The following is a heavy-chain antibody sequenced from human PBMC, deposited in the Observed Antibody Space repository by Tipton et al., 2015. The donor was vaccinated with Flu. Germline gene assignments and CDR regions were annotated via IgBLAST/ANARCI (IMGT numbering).Heavy chain of an antibody. CDR1: GGSISSSSHY. V-gene: IGHV4-39*07. D-gene: IGHD2-8*02. Sequence: TLSLTCTVSGGSISSSSHYWGWIRQPPGKGLEWIGSIYHSGSTYYNPSLKSRVTISVDTSKNQFSLKLGSVTAGDTAVYYCARCDCAGGICYSRVYDAFDIWGQGTLVTGSS. CDR2: IYHSGST. J-gene: IGHJ3*02. CDR3: ARCDCAGGICYSRVYDAFDI.